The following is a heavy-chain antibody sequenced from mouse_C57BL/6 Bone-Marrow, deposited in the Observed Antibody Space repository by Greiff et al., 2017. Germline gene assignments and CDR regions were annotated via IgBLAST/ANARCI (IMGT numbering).Heavy chain of an antibody. Sequence: QVTLKVSGPGILQPSQTLSLTCSFSGFSLSTFGMGVGWIRQPSGKGLDWLAHIWWADDKYYNPALKSRLTISKDTSTNQVFLKIANVDTADTATYYCARIEGSSSPSYFDYWGQGTTRTVSS. J-gene: IGHJ2*01. CDR2: IWWADDK. V-gene: IGHV8-8*01. D-gene: IGHD1-1*01. CDR3: ARIEGSSSPSYFDY. CDR1: GFSLSTFGMG.